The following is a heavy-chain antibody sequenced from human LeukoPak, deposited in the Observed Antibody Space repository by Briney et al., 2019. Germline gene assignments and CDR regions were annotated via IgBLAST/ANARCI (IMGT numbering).Heavy chain of an antibody. CDR1: GFTFSSYG. CDR2: ISGSGGST. CDR3: AREHSGSYYYYMDV. D-gene: IGHD1-26*01. V-gene: IGHV3-23*01. J-gene: IGHJ6*03. Sequence: GGTLRLSCAASGFTFSSYGMSWVRQAPGKGLEWVSAISGSGGSTYYADSVKGRFTISRDNSKNTLYLQMNSLRAEDTAVYYCAREHSGSYYYYMDVWGKGTTVTVSS.